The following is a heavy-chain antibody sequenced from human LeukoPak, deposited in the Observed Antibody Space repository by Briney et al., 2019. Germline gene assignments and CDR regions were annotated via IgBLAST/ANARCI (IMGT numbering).Heavy chain of an antibody. V-gene: IGHV4-34*01. J-gene: IGHJ4*02. CDR3: ARGGIYCGSDCFIDY. CDR1: GESFSGYY. CDR2: INHSGST. Sequence: PSETLSLTCAVYGESFSGYYWSWLRQPPGKGLECIGKINHSGSTNYNPSLKSRVTISVDTSKNQFSLRLSSVTAADTAVYYCARGGIYCGSDCFIDYWGQGTLVTVSS. D-gene: IGHD2-21*02.